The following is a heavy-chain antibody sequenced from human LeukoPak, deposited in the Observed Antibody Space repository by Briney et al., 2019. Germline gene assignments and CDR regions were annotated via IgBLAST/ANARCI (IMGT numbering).Heavy chain of an antibody. CDR1: GFTFSSYS. Sequence: GGSLRLSCAASGFTFSSYSMNWVRQAPGKGLEWVSYISSSSSTIYYADSVKGRFTISRDDAKNSLYLQMNSLRAEDTAVYYCARSIAARPYYWGQGTLVTVSS. CDR3: ARSIAARPYY. J-gene: IGHJ4*02. CDR2: ISSSSSTI. V-gene: IGHV3-48*04. D-gene: IGHD6-6*01.